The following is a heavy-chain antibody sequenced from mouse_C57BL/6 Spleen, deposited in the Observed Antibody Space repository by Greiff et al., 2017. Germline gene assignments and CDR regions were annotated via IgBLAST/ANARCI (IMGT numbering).Heavy chain of an antibody. CDR1: GYSFTGYY. Sequence: EVQLQQSGPELVKPGASVKISCKASGYSFTGYYMNWVKQSPEKSLEWIGVINPSTGGTTYNQKFKAKATLTVDKSSSTAYMQLKSLTSEDSAVYYRARITTVVAPPDFAYWGQGALVTVS. V-gene: IGHV1-42*01. J-gene: IGHJ3*01. CDR3: ARITTVVAPPDFAY. CDR2: INPSTGGT. D-gene: IGHD1-1*01.